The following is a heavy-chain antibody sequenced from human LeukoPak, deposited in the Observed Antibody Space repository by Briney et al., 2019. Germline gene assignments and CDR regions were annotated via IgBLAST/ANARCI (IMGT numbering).Heavy chain of an antibody. CDR3: ARDSLGSRTIDY. V-gene: IGHV4-4*02. CDR2: IYHSGST. Sequence: PSETLSLTCAVSGGSISSSNWWSWVRQPPGKGLEWIGKIYHSGSTNYNPSLKSRVTISVDKSKNQFSLKLSSVTAADTAVYYCARDSLGSRTIDYWGQGTLVTVSS. J-gene: IGHJ4*02. CDR1: GGSISSSNW. D-gene: IGHD7-27*01.